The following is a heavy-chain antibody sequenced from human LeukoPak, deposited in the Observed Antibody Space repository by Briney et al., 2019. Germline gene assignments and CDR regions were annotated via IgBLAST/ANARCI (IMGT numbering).Heavy chain of an antibody. J-gene: IGHJ5*02. D-gene: IGHD6-13*01. V-gene: IGHV1-69*13. CDR2: IIPIFGTA. CDR1: GGTFSSYA. Sequence: GASVKVSCKASGGTFSSYAISWVRQAPGQGLEWMGGIIPIFGTANYAQKFQGRVTITADESTSTAYMELSSLRSEDTAVYYCVRASWPLAAADNNWFDPWGQGTLVTVSS. CDR3: VRASWPLAAADNNWFDP.